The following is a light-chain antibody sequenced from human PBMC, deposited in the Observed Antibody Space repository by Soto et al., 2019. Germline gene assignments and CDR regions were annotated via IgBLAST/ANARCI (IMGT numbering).Light chain of an antibody. V-gene: IGKV3-20*01. CDR3: QQYGSSPPIT. J-gene: IGKJ5*01. Sequence: EVVLTQSPGTLSLSPGERVTLSWRASQTVTNDYLAWYQQKPGLAPRLLIYGASSRATGIPARFSGSGSGTEFTLTISSLQSEDFAVYYCQQYGSSPPITFGQGARLQI. CDR2: GAS. CDR1: QTVTNDY.